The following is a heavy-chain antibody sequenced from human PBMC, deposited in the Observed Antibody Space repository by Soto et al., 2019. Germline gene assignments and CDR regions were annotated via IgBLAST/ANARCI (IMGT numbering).Heavy chain of an antibody. CDR2: ISSSSSYT. J-gene: IGHJ4*02. CDR3: ARVLSRVVTPFDY. Sequence: RLSCAASGFTFSDYYMSWIRQAPGKGLEWVSYISSSSSYTNYADSVKGRFTISRDNAKNSLYLQMNSLRAEDTAVYYCARVLSRVVTPFDYWGQGTLVTVSS. D-gene: IGHD3-3*01. CDR1: GFTFSDYY. V-gene: IGHV3-11*06.